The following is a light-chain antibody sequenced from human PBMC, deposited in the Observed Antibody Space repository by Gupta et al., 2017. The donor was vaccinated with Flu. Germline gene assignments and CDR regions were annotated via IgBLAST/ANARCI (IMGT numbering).Light chain of an antibody. J-gene: IGLJ3*02. CDR2: SNY. Sequence: RVTISCSVSGFHLGTYYLCWCLQGPLTAPKLIVSSNYYRPSSNPDRISVSRSGTSASLANSGLRSEDEGYYYCATWDDSLSGWVFGGGTKLTVL. CDR1: GFHLGTYY. V-gene: IGLV1-47*01. CDR3: ATWDDSLSGWV.